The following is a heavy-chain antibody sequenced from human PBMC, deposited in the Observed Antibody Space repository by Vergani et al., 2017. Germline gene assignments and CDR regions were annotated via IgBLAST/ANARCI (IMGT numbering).Heavy chain of an antibody. V-gene: IGHV4-61*02. Sequence: QVQLQESGPGLVKPSQTLSLTCTVSGGSISSGSYYWSWIRQPAGKGLEWIGRIYTSGSTNYNPSLKSRVTISVDTSKNQFSLKLSSVTAADTAVYYCARDAGDSSSWYPPDYYYYGMDVWGQGTTVTVSS. J-gene: IGHJ6*02. CDR3: ARDAGDSSSWYPPDYYYYGMDV. D-gene: IGHD6-13*01. CDR2: IYTSGST. CDR1: GGSISSGSYY.